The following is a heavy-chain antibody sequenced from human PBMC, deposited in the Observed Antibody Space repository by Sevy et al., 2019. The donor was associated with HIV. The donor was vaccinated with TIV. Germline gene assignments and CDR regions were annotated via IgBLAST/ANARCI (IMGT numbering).Heavy chain of an antibody. CDR1: GFTFSSYA. V-gene: IGHV3-23*01. Sequence: GGSLRLSCAASGFTFSSYAMSWVRQAPGKGLEWVSAISGSGGSTYYADSLKGRFTISRDNYKNTLYLQMNSLRAEDTAVYYCAKDGYKPSVGDENYYYYYMDVWGKGTTVTVSS. D-gene: IGHD1-20*01. CDR2: ISGSGGST. J-gene: IGHJ6*03. CDR3: AKDGYKPSVGDENYYYYYMDV.